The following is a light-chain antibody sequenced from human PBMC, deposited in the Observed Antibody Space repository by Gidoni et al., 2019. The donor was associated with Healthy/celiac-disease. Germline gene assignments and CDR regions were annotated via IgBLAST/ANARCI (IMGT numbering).Light chain of an antibody. CDR2: RNN. CDR1: SSNIGSNF. CDR3: AAWDDSLSGRVV. Sequence: QSVLTQPPSASGTPGPRVTISFSGSSSNIGSNFVSWYQQLPGTAPKLLIYRNNQRPSGVPDRFSGSKSGTSASLAISGLRSEDEADYYCAAWDDSLSGRVVFGGGTKLTVL. V-gene: IGLV1-47*01. J-gene: IGLJ2*01.